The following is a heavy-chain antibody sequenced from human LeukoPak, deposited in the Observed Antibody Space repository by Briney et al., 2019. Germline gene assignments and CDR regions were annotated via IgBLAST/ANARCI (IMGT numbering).Heavy chain of an antibody. Sequence: RPGGSLRLSCAASGFTFDDYGMSWVRQAPGKGLEWVSGINWNGGSTGYADSVKGRFTISRDNAKNSLYLQMNSLRAEDTALYYCARAGGITIFGVATFGYAGYYMDVWGKGTTVTVSS. D-gene: IGHD3-3*01. CDR1: GFTFDDYG. V-gene: IGHV3-20*04. J-gene: IGHJ6*03. CDR3: ARAGGITIFGVATFGYAGYYMDV. CDR2: INWNGGST.